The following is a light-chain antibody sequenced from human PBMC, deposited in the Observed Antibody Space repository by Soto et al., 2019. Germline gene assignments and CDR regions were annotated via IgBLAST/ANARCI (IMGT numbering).Light chain of an antibody. CDR1: QDIAIY. Sequence: IQLTQSPSSLSASVGDRVTITCRASQDIAIYLAWYQQKPGEAPKLLIYAASTLYGGVPSRFSGSGSGTDFTLTINSLQSEEFATYYCQNYNSAPWTVGQGTKVDIK. V-gene: IGKV1-9*01. CDR2: AAS. J-gene: IGKJ1*01. CDR3: QNYNSAPWT.